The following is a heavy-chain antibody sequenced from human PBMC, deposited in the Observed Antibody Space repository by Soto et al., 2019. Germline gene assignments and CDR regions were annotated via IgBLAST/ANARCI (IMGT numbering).Heavy chain of an antibody. CDR1: GGTFSSYA. CDR3: ARAYYDSSGWPPTIEYFQH. Sequence: QVQLVQSGAEVKKPGSSVKVSCKASGGTFSSYAISWVRQAPGQGLEWMGGIIPIFGTANYAQKFQGRVTITADESTSTAYMDLSSLRSEDTAVYYCARAYYDSSGWPPTIEYFQHWGQGTLVTVSS. J-gene: IGHJ1*01. D-gene: IGHD3-22*01. CDR2: IIPIFGTA. V-gene: IGHV1-69*12.